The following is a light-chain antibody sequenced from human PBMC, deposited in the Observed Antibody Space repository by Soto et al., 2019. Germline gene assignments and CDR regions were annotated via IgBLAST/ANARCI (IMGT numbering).Light chain of an antibody. V-gene: IGLV2-14*01. J-gene: IGLJ1*01. CDR3: NSYRTGSTYV. CDR1: SSDIGGYNF. CDR2: DVG. Sequence: QSALTQPASVSGSPGQSITIACTGTSSDIGGYNFVSWYQQHPGKAPKLLIYDVGNRPSGVSNRFSGSKSGNTASLTISGLQAEDEAHYYCNSYRTGSTYVFGPGTQLTVL.